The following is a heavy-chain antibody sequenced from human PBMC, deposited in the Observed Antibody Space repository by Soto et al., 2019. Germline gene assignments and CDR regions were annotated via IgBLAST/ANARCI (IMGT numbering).Heavy chain of an antibody. D-gene: IGHD2-15*01. CDR1: GGTFSNYS. J-gene: IGHJ5*02. CDR2: IIPIFGTS. V-gene: IGHV1-69*13. CDR3: AKDVIVMVLAETRAGGRFDP. Sequence: ASVKVSCKASGGTFSNYSISWVRQAPGQGLEWMGGIIPIFGTSNYAQKFQGRVTLTADESTNTAYMELSTLRSEDTALYYCAKDVIVMVLAETRAGGRFDPWGQGTLVTVSS.